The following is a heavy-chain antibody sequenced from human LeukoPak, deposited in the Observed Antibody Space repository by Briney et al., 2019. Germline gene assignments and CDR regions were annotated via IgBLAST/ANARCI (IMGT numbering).Heavy chain of an antibody. CDR3: ARDSAPRITMPVTSDY. J-gene: IGHJ4*02. Sequence: SETLSLTCTVSGGSISSSSYYWGWIRQPPGKGLEWIGSIYYSGSTYYNPSLKSRVTISVDTSKNQFSLKLSSVTAADTAVYYCARDSAPRITMPVTSDYWGQGTLVTVSS. CDR1: GGSISSSSYY. CDR2: IYYSGST. V-gene: IGHV4-39*07. D-gene: IGHD3-10*01.